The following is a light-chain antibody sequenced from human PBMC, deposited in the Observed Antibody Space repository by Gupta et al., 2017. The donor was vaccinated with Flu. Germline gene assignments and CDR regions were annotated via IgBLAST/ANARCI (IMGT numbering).Light chain of an antibody. CDR2: KAS. V-gene: IGKV1-5*03. CDR1: QRINNW. Sequence: DIQLTQSPSSLSASVGDRVIITCRASQRINNWLAWYQQRPGKAPKLLIYKASKVERGVPSRFSGSESGTEFTLTISSRQPDDSATYFCQQHLNYPLTFGGGTKVEIK. J-gene: IGKJ4*01. CDR3: QQHLNYPLT.